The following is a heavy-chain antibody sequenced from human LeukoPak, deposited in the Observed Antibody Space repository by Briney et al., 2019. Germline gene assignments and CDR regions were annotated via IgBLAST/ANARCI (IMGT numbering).Heavy chain of an antibody. V-gene: IGHV1-3*04. Sequence: GASVKVSCKASGYTFINHAIHWVRQAPGQRLEWMGWINIGNGNTKYSQNFQGRLIISRDTSATTAYMDLSSLRSEDTAVFYCARRLGRSFDYWGQGTLVTVSS. D-gene: IGHD2-21*01. J-gene: IGHJ4*02. CDR3: ARRLGRSFDY. CDR2: INIGNGNT. CDR1: GYTFINHA.